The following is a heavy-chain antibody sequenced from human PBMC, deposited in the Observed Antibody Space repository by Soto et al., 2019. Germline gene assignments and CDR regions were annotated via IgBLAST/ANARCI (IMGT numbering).Heavy chain of an antibody. J-gene: IGHJ4*02. CDR1: GGSISSYY. CDR3: ARLPMITFGGVIGYFDY. V-gene: IGHV4-59*08. CDR2: IYYSGST. Sequence: SESLSHTCNVSGGSISSYYWSLIRQPPGKGLEWIGYIYYSGSTNYNPSLKSRVTISVDTSKNQFSLKLSSVTAADTAVYYCARLPMITFGGVIGYFDYWGQGTLVTVS. D-gene: IGHD3-16*02.